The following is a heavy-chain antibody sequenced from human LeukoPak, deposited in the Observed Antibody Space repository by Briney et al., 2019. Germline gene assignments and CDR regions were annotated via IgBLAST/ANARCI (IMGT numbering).Heavy chain of an antibody. CDR3: ARSDAGYFDY. V-gene: IGHV3-53*01. J-gene: IGHJ4*02. CDR1: GLTVSSNY. CDR2: IYSGGST. Sequence: PGGSLRLSCAASGLTVSSNYMSWVRQAPGKGLEWVSVIYSGGSTYFADSVKGRFTISRDNSKNTLYLQMNSLRAEDTAVYYCARSDAGYFDYWGQGTLVTVSS.